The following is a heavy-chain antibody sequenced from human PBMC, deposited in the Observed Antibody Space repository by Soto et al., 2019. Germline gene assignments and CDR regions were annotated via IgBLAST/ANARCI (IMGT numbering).Heavy chain of an antibody. CDR1: GFTFTSSA. J-gene: IGHJ6*02. D-gene: IGHD1-26*01. CDR2: IVVGSGNT. Sequence: SVKVSYKASGFTFTSSAMQWVRQARGQRLEWIGWIVVGSGNTNYAQKFQERVTITRDMSTSTAYMELSSLRSEDTAVYYCAADFIVGATYYYYYGMDVWGQGTTVTVSS. V-gene: IGHV1-58*02. CDR3: AADFIVGATYYYYYGMDV.